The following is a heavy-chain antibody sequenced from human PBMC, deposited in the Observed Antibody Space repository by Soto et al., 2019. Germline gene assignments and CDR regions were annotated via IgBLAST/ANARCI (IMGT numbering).Heavy chain of an antibody. CDR2: IYSGGST. V-gene: IGHV3-53*04. CDR3: ARVTRCSGGSCYRASDYYYMDV. Sequence: GGSLRLSCAASGFTVSSNYMSWVRQAPGKGLEWVSVIYSGGSTYYADSVKGRFTISRHNSKNTLYLQMNSLRAEDTAVYYCARVTRCSGGSCYRASDYYYMDVWGKGTTVTVSS. J-gene: IGHJ6*03. CDR1: GFTVSSNY. D-gene: IGHD2-15*01.